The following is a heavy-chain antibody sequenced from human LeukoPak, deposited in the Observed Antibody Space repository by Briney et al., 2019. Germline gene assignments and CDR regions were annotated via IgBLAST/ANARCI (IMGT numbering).Heavy chain of an antibody. J-gene: IGHJ4*02. Sequence: GRSLRLSCAASGFTFSSYAMHWVRQAPGKGLEWVAVISYDGSNKYYADSVKGRFTISRDNSKNTLYLQMNSLTAEDTAVYYCARGGRHRIWGYCSSTSYPLPFDYWGQGTLVTVSS. CDR1: GFTFSSYA. D-gene: IGHD2-2*01. CDR2: ISYDGSNK. CDR3: ARGGRHRIWGYCSSTSYPLPFDY. V-gene: IGHV3-30-3*01.